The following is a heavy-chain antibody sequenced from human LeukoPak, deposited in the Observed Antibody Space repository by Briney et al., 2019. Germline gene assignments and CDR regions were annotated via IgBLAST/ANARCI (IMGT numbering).Heavy chain of an antibody. Sequence: PGGSLRLSCAASGFTFSSYGMHWVRPAPGKGLEGVSFIRYDGSNEYYADSVKGRFTISRDNSKTTLYLQMNSLRAEDTAVYYCARDRGDWGDFDYWGQGTLVTVSS. V-gene: IGHV3-30*02. CDR3: ARDRGDWGDFDY. D-gene: IGHD7-27*01. CDR1: GFTFSSYG. J-gene: IGHJ4*02. CDR2: IRYDGSNE.